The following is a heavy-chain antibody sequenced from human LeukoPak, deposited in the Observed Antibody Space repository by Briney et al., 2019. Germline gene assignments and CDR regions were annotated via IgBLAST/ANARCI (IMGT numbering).Heavy chain of an antibody. Sequence: PGGSLRLSCAASGFKFRSYGMHWVRQAPGKGLEWVALISFDESNKYYLDSVKGRFTISRDNSDNTLYLQMNSLRAEDTAIYYCAKCHIRMSTVCFFDAWGQGTRVTVSS. CDR2: ISFDESNK. D-gene: IGHD5/OR15-5a*01. CDR1: GFKFRSYG. V-gene: IGHV3-30*18. CDR3: AKCHIRMSTVCFFDA. J-gene: IGHJ4*02.